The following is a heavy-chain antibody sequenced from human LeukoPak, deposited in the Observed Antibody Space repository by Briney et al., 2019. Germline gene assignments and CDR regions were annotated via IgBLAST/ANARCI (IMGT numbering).Heavy chain of an antibody. D-gene: IGHD3-3*01. J-gene: IGHJ4*02. Sequence: GGSLRLSXAASGFTFSSYAMHWVRQAPGKGLEYVSAISSNGGSTYYANSVKGRFTISRDNSKNTLYLQMGSLRAEDMAVYYCATFGVVTRYFDYWGQGTLVTVSS. CDR3: ATFGVVTRYFDY. CDR1: GFTFSSYA. V-gene: IGHV3-64*01. CDR2: ISSNGGST.